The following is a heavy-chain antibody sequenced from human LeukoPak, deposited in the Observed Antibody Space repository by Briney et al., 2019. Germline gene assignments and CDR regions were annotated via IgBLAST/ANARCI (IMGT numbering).Heavy chain of an antibody. Sequence: PGGSLRLSCAASGFTFSGYDMHWVRQVTGKGLEWVSAIGTTGDTYYAGSVKGRFTISRENAKNSLYLQMNSLRAGDTAVYYCAREDASGLDYWGQGTLVTVSS. V-gene: IGHV3-13*01. D-gene: IGHD6-19*01. CDR2: IGTTGDT. CDR1: GFTFSGYD. CDR3: AREDASGLDY. J-gene: IGHJ4*02.